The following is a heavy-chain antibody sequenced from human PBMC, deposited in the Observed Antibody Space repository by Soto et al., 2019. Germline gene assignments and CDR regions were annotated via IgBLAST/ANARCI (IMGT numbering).Heavy chain of an antibody. CDR1: GGSISSGGYY. D-gene: IGHD6-13*01. J-gene: IGHJ5*02. V-gene: IGHV4-31*03. CDR3: ARGVIGSSFDKSGFDP. CDR2: IYYSGST. Sequence: PSETLSLTCTVSGGSISSGGYYWSWIRQQPGKGLEWIGYIYYSGSTYYNPSLKSRVTISVVTSKNQFSLKLSSVTAADTAVYYFARGVIGSSFDKSGFDPWGQGTLVTVSS.